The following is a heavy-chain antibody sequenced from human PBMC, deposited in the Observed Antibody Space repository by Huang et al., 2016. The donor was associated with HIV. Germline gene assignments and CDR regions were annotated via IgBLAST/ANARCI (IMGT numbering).Heavy chain of an antibody. J-gene: IGHJ4*02. Sequence: QVQLVESGEGVVQPGRSLRLSCTASGFSFSSYGMHWVRQVPGKGLEWVAVVSFDGSTKYSADSVKGRFTISRDNSKNTLYLQMNSLTVEDTAVYYCAKDKYLMSTILAYYFDCWGQGTLVTVSS. V-gene: IGHV3-30*18. CDR1: GFSFSSYG. CDR3: AKDKYLMSTILAYYFDC. D-gene: IGHD3-3*01. CDR2: VSFDGSTK.